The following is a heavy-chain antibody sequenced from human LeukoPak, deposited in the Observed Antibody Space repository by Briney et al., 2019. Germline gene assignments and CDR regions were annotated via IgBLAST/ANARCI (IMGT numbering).Heavy chain of an antibody. V-gene: IGHV4-39*01. CDR1: GGSISSSSYY. CDR3: ARSLGYCSGGSCFDYYGMDV. Sequence: SETLSLTCTVPGGSISSSSYYWGWIRQPPGKGLEWIGSIYYSGSTYYNPSLKSRVTISVDTSKNQFSLKLSSVTAADTAVYYCARSLGYCSGGSCFDYYGMDVWGQGTTVTVSS. D-gene: IGHD2-15*01. J-gene: IGHJ6*02. CDR2: IYYSGST.